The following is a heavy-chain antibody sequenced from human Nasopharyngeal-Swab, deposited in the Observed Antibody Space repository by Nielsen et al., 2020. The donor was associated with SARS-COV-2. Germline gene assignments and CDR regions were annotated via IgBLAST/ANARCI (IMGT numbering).Heavy chain of an antibody. CDR1: GFTFSSYA. J-gene: IGHJ4*02. Sequence: GGSLRLSCAASGFTFSSYAMHWVRQAPGKGLEWVAVISYDGSNKYYADSVKGRFTISRDNSKNTLYLQMNSLRAEDTAVYYCARPYSGSYWSYFDYWGQGTLVTDSS. V-gene: IGHV3-30-3*01. D-gene: IGHD1-26*01. CDR3: ARPYSGSYWSYFDY. CDR2: ISYDGSNK.